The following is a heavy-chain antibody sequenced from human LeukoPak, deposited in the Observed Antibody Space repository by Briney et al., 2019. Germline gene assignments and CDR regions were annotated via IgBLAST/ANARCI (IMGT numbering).Heavy chain of an antibody. V-gene: IGHV3-7*01. CDR1: GFTFNSFA. CDR2: IKQDGSEK. Sequence: GGSLRLSCAASGFTFNSFAMNWVRQAPGKGLEWVANIKQDGSEKNYVDSVKGRFTISRDNAKNSLYLQMNSLRAEDTAVYYCAELGITMIGGVWGKGTTVTISS. CDR3: AELGITMIGGV. J-gene: IGHJ6*04. D-gene: IGHD3-10*02.